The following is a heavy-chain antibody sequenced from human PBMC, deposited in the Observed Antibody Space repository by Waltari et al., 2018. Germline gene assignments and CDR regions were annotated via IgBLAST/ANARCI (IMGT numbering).Heavy chain of an antibody. Sequence: EVQLVESGGALVPPGGSVRLSCAAHGFTFSTTWMCWVRQTPGKGLEWVANIKPDGSEKYYVDSVKGRFTISRDNAKNSLYLQMNSLRAEDTAVYFCASGGGRPFDYWGQGTLVTVSS. CDR3: ASGGGRPFDY. CDR1: GFTFSTTW. D-gene: IGHD3-16*01. CDR2: IKPDGSEK. V-gene: IGHV3-7*01. J-gene: IGHJ4*02.